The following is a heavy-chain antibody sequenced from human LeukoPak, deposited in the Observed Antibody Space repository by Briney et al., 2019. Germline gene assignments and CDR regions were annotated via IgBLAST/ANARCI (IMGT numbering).Heavy chain of an antibody. V-gene: IGHV3-21*01. CDR2: ISISSDVI. D-gene: IGHD3-10*01. CDR3: ARGRGSYGSGTYYHDY. J-gene: IGHJ4*02. Sequence: GGSLRLSCAASGFTFSSYSMNWVRQAPGKGLEWVSSISISSDVICYADSLKGRFTISRDNAKNSLYLQMNSLGAEDTAVYYCARGRGSYGSGTYYHDYWGQGTLVTVSS. CDR1: GFTFSSYS.